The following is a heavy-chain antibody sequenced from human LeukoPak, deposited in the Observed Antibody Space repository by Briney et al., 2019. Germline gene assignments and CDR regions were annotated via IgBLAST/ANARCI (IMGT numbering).Heavy chain of an antibody. CDR2: IYYSGST. J-gene: IGHJ6*03. CDR3: ARDVRGGYYYYMDV. CDR1: GGSISSHY. V-gene: IGHV4-59*11. Sequence: SETLSLTCTVSGGSISSHYWSWIRQPPGKGLEWIGYIYYSGSTNYNPSLTSRVTISVDTSKNQFSLKLSSVNAEDTAVYYCARDVRGGYYYYMDVWGKGTTVTISS.